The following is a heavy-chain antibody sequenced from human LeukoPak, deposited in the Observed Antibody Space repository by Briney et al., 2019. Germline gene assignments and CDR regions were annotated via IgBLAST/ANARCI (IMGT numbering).Heavy chain of an antibody. Sequence: SVKVSCKASGGTFSSYAISWVRQAPGQGLEWMGGIIPIFGTANYAQKFQGRVTITADESTSTVYMELSSLRSEDTAVYYCAREVSSANYYMDVWGKGTTVTVSS. J-gene: IGHJ6*03. V-gene: IGHV1-69*13. CDR1: GGTFSSYA. CDR3: AREVSSANYYMDV. CDR2: IIPIFGTA. D-gene: IGHD3-22*01.